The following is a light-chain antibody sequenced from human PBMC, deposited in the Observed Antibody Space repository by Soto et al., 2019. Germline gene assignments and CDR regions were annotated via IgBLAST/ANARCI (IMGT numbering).Light chain of an antibody. CDR1: QSVSSS. CDR2: GAS. Sequence: EIVMTQSPATLSVSPGERATLSCRASQSVSSSLAWYQQRPGQAPRLLIYGASTRATGIPDRFSGSGSGTEFTLTISRLQSEDFAVYYCQKYNNWPPITFGQGTRLEIK. J-gene: IGKJ5*01. V-gene: IGKV3-15*01. CDR3: QKYNNWPPIT.